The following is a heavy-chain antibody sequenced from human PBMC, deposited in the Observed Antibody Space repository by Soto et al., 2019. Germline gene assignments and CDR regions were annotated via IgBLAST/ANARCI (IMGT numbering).Heavy chain of an antibody. V-gene: IGHV1-18*01. Sequence: GASVKVSCKASGYTFTSYGISWVRQAPGQGLEWMGWISAYNGKANYAQKLQGRVTMTTDTSTSTAYMELRSLRSEDTAVYYCARVGVYGSGSYRAFDIWGQGTMVTVSS. CDR3: ARVGVYGSGSYRAFDI. J-gene: IGHJ3*02. D-gene: IGHD3-10*01. CDR1: GYTFTSYG. CDR2: ISAYNGKA.